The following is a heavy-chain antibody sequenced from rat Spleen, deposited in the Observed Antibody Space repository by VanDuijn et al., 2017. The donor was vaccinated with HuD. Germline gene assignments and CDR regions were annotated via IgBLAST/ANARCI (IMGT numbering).Heavy chain of an antibody. V-gene: IGHV5-29*01. CDR1: GLSFSNYD. Sequence: EVQLVESGGGLVQPGRSLKLSCTASGLSFSNYDMAWVRQAPTKGLEWVALISYDGRSTYYRDSVQGRFTISRDNAKNTLYLQMDSLRSEDTAIYFCGRYFDDWGQGVMVTVSS. J-gene: IGHJ2*01. CDR3: GRYFDD. CDR2: ISYDGRST.